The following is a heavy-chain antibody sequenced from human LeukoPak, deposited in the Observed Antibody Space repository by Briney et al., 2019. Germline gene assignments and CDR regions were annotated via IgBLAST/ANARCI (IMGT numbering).Heavy chain of an antibody. V-gene: IGHV4-39*07. CDR1: GGSISSSSYY. D-gene: IGHD3-10*01. J-gene: IGHJ4*02. CDR2: ISYGGST. Sequence: SETLSLTCIVSGGSISSSSYYWGWIRQPPGKGLEWIGYISYGGSTYYSPSLKGRVTISVDTSKNQFSLKLSSVSAADTAVYYCARGGYYYDSGDWGQGALVTVSS. CDR3: ARGGYYYDSGD.